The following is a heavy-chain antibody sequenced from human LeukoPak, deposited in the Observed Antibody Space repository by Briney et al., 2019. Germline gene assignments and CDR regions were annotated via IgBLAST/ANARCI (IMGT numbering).Heavy chain of an antibody. J-gene: IGHJ5*02. Sequence: GGSLRLSCAASGFTFSSYSMNWVRQAPGKGLEWVSCVSSSGTTMYHADSVKGRFTISRDNAKNSLYLQMNSLRAEDAAVYYCGRKYCSSASCLFDTGGQGPLVTVSS. CDR2: VSSSGTTM. CDR3: GRKYCSSASCLFDT. V-gene: IGHV3-48*04. D-gene: IGHD2-2*01. CDR1: GFTFSSYS.